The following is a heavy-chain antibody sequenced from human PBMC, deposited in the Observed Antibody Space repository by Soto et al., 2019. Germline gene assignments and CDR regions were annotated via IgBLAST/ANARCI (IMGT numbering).Heavy chain of an antibody. CDR2: ISSSGSTI. J-gene: IGHJ6*02. CDR3: ARTTMVGATTEDYYYGMDV. Sequence: GGSLRLSCAASGFTFSSYEMNWFRQAPGKGLEWVSYISSSGSTIYYADSVKGRFTISRDNAKNSLYLQMNSLRAEDTAVYYCARTTMVGATTEDYYYGMDVWGQGTTVTVSS. V-gene: IGHV3-48*03. D-gene: IGHD1-26*01. CDR1: GFTFSSYE.